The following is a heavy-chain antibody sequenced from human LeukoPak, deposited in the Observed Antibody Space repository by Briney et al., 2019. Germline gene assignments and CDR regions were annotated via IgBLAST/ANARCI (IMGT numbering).Heavy chain of an antibody. CDR3: ARDCSGGPPGWFDP. CDR2: IIAGNGNT. J-gene: IGHJ5*02. Sequence: SVKVSCKASGYTFTSYTIHWVRQAPGQSLEWMGWIIAGNGNTKYSQRFQGRVTITRDTSASTAYMELSSLRSDDTTVYYCARDCSGGPPGWFDPWGQGTLVTVST. CDR1: GYTFTSYT. V-gene: IGHV1-3*01. D-gene: IGHD2-15*01.